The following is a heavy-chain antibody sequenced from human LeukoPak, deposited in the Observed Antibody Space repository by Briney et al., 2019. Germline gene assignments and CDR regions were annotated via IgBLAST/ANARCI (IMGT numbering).Heavy chain of an antibody. CDR2: VRYDSSNK. CDR1: GFTFSGYG. CDR3: AKDFSVYYYDSRVLDY. D-gene: IGHD3-22*01. V-gene: IGHV3-30*02. J-gene: IGHJ4*02. Sequence: GGSLRLSCAASGFTFSGYGMHWVRQAPGKGLEWVAFVRYDSSNKYYADSVKGRFTISRDNSKKTLYLQMNSLRPEDTAVYYCAKDFSVYYYDSRVLDYWGQGTLVTVSS.